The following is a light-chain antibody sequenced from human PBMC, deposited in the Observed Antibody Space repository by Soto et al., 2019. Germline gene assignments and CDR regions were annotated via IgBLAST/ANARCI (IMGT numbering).Light chain of an antibody. CDR2: DVS. CDR1: SSDVGGYNY. CDR3: CSYAGSYNWV. J-gene: IGLJ3*02. Sequence: QSALTQPRSVSGSPGQSVTISCTGTSSDVGGYNYVSWYQQHPGKAPKLMIYDVSKRPSGVPDRFCGSKSGNTASLTISGLQAEDEADYYCCSYAGSYNWVFGGGTKLTVL. V-gene: IGLV2-11*01.